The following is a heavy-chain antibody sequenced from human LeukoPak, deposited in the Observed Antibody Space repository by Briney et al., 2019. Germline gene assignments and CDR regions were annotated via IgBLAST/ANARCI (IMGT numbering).Heavy chain of an antibody. CDR3: ARGPNIAARYDAFAI. D-gene: IGHD6-6*01. J-gene: IGHJ3*02. V-gene: IGHV3-48*03. CDR2: ISSSDKTI. Sequence: GGALRLSCAAPEFTLPNYGLTWVRQAPGKGLENVSYISSSDKTISYSDFVEGRLTNPRDNAKNSLYREEISLRGGDRGVYLCARGPNIAARYDAFAIWGGGTGLTVP. CDR1: EFTLPNYG.